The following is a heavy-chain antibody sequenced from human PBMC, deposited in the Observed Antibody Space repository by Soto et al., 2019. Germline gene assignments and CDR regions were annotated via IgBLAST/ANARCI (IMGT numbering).Heavy chain of an antibody. CDR3: ARQRDYDILTGYYGGDAFDI. D-gene: IGHD3-9*01. V-gene: IGHV5-51*01. Sequence: PGESLKISCKGSGYSFTSYWIGWVRQMPGKGLEWMGIIYPGDSDTRYSPSFQGQVTISADKSISTAYLQWSSLKASDTAMYYCARQRDYDILTGYYGGDAFDIWGQGTMVTVSS. CDR1: GYSFTSYW. J-gene: IGHJ3*02. CDR2: IYPGDSDT.